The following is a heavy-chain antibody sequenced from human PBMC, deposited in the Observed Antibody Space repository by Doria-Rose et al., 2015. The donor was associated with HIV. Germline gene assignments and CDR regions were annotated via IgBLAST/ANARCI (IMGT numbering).Heavy chain of an antibody. J-gene: IGHJ4*02. CDR2: IFSDDER. V-gene: IGHV2-26*01. CDR3: ARIKSSRWYHKYYFDF. Sequence: QESGPVLVKPTETLTLTCTVSGVSLSSPGMGVSWIRQPPGRALEWLANIFSDDERSYKTSLKSRLTISRGTSKGQVVLTMTGMDPVGTATYYCARIKSSRWYHKYYFDFWGQGTLVIVSA. CDR1: GVSLSSPGMG. D-gene: IGHD6-13*01.